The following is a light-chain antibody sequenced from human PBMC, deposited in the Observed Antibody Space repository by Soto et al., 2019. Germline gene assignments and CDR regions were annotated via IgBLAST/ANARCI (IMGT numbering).Light chain of an antibody. CDR2: DDR. J-gene: IGLJ3*02. V-gene: IGLV3-21*02. Sequence: SYELTQPPSVSVAPGQTAMITCGAKDIGSKSVHWYQQRPGQAPVLVVYDDRDRPSGIPERFSGSNSGSTATLTISRVEAGDEADYYCQVWDRNNNHVLFGGGTKLTVL. CDR3: QVWDRNNNHVL. CDR1: DIGSKS.